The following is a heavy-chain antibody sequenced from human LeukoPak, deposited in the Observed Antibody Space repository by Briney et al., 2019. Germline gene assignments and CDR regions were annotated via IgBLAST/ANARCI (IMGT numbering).Heavy chain of an antibody. V-gene: IGHV4-30-2*01. CDR3: AVAGKKRAFDI. D-gene: IGHD6-19*01. CDR1: GGSISSGGYS. CDR2: IYHSGST. Sequence: SETLSLTCAVSGGSISSGGYSWSWLRQPPGTGLEWIGYIYHSGSTYYNPSLKSRVTISVDRSKNQFSLKLSSVTAADTAVYYCAVAGKKRAFDIWGQGTMVTVSS. J-gene: IGHJ3*02.